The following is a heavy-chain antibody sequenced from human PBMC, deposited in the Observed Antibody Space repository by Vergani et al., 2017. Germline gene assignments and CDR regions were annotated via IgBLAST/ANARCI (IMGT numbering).Heavy chain of an antibody. CDR2: IIPIFGTA. Sequence: QVQLVQSGAEVKKPGSSVTVSCKASGCTFSSHAISWVRQAPGQGLEWMGGIIPIFGTANYAQKFQGRVTITADESTSTAYMELNSLRSEDTAVYYCARGMVRGVIMIMDYGMDVWGQGTTVTVSS. CDR3: ARGMVRGVIMIMDYGMDV. CDR1: GCTFSSHA. J-gene: IGHJ6*02. V-gene: IGHV1-69*12. D-gene: IGHD3-10*01.